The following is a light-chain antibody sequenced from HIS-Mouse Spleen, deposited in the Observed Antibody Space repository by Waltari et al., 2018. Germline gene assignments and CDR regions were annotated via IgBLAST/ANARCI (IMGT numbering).Light chain of an antibody. CDR3: QQYNNWPIFT. V-gene: IGKV3-15*01. Sequence: EIVMTQSPATLSVSRGERATLSCRARQSVSSNLAWYQQKPGQAPRLLIYGASTRATGIPARFSGSGSGTEFTLTISSLQSEDFAVYYCQQYNNWPIFTFGPGTKVDIK. CDR1: QSVSSN. CDR2: GAS. J-gene: IGKJ3*01.